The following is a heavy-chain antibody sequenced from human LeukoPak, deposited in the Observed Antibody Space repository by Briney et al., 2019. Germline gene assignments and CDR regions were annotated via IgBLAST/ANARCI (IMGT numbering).Heavy chain of an antibody. J-gene: IGHJ4*02. V-gene: IGHV3-33*01. D-gene: IGHD3-10*01. CDR3: ARVSHYGSGYYYTLAY. CDR1: GFIFSNYG. Sequence: GGSLRLSCAASGFIFSNYGMHWVRQAPGKGLELVAGIWYDGYNKFYADSAKGRFTISRDNSKNTLYLQMSSLRAEDTALYYCARVSHYGSGYYYTLAYWGQGTLVTVSS. CDR2: IWYDGYNK.